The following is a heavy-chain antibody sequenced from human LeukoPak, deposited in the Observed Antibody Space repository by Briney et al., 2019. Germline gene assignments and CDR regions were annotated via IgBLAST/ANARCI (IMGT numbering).Heavy chain of an antibody. J-gene: IGHJ3*01. D-gene: IGHD2-15*01. CDR2: IYTGGST. Sequence: GGSLRLSCAASGFTVSSNYMSWVRQAPGKGLEWVSVIYTGGSTYYADSVKGRFTISRDNSKNTLYLQMNSLRAEDTAIYYCARRVVVPATRAFDFWGQGTMVTVSS. CDR3: ARRVVVPATRAFDF. V-gene: IGHV3-53*01. CDR1: GFTVSSNY.